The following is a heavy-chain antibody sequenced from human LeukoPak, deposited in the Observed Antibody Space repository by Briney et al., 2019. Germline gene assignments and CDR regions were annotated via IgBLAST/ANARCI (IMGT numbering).Heavy chain of an antibody. Sequence: GGSLRLSCAASGFTFDDYGMSWVRQAPGKGLEWFSGINWNGGSKGYADSVKGRFTISRDNAKNSLYLQMNGLRAEDTALYHCARVIYDSSGGTIDYWGQGTLVTVSS. CDR2: INWNGGSK. CDR1: GFTFDDYG. J-gene: IGHJ4*02. V-gene: IGHV3-20*01. D-gene: IGHD3-22*01. CDR3: ARVIYDSSGGTIDY.